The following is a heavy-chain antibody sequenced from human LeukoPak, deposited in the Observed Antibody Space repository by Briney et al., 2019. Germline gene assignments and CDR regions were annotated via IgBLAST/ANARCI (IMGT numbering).Heavy chain of an antibody. V-gene: IGHV3-74*01. J-gene: IGHJ4*02. CDR1: GFTFSSYW. CDR3: ARASYSGYDPAFDY. D-gene: IGHD5-12*01. CDR2: INSDGSST. Sequence: QPGGSLRLSCAASGFTFSSYWMHWVRQAPGKGLVWVSRINSDGSSTSYADSVKGRFTISRDNAKNTLYLQMNSLRAEDTAVYYCARASYSGYDPAFDYWGRGTLVTVSS.